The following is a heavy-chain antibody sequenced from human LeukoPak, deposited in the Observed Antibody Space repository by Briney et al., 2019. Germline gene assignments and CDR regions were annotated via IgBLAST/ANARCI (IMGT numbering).Heavy chain of an antibody. CDR3: AENGPWSLKY. V-gene: IGHV4-4*02. J-gene: IGHJ4*02. CDR1: GGFISNINW. CDR2: VHQSGVT. D-gene: IGHD2-15*01. Sequence: SETLSLTCAVSGGFISNINWWSWVRQPPGRGLEWIGEVHQSGVTNYNPSLKSRVTISLDKPNNQFSLKLNSVTAADTAVYFCAENGPWSLKYWGQGTLVTVSS.